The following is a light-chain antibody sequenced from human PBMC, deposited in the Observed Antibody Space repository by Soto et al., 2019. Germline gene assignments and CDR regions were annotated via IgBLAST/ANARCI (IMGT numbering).Light chain of an antibody. Sequence: ERVMTQSPATLSVSPGERATLSCRASQSVSTNLAWYQQKPGQAPRLLICAASTRATGVPARFSGSGSGTEFTLTISSLQSEDFAVYYCQQYNSWPPIFTFGPGTKVDIK. J-gene: IGKJ3*01. CDR1: QSVSTN. CDR3: QQYNSWPPIFT. V-gene: IGKV3-15*01. CDR2: AAS.